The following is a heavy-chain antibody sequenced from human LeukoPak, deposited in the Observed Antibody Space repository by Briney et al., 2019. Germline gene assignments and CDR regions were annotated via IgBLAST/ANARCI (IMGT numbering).Heavy chain of an antibody. J-gene: IGHJ5*02. CDR1: GGTFIIYA. D-gene: IGHD3-10*01. CDR2: IIPILGIA. Sequence: GASVKVSCKASGGTFIIYAISWVRQAPGQGLEWMGRIIPILGIANYAQKFQGRVTITADKSTSTAYMELSSLRSEDTAVYYCARCGSGSYYKGATFDPWGQGTLVTVSS. CDR3: ARCGSGSYYKGATFDP. V-gene: IGHV1-69*04.